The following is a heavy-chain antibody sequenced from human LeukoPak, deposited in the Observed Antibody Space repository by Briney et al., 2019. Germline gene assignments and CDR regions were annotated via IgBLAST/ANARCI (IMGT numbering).Heavy chain of an antibody. CDR3: ARDPTLLLWFGESNFDY. Sequence: GGSLRLSCAASGFTFSSYAMSWVRQAPGKGLEWVSAISGSGGSTYYADSVKGRFTISRDNAKNSLYLQMNSLRAEDTAVYYCARDPTLLLWFGESNFDYWGQGTLVTVSS. CDR2: ISGSGGST. V-gene: IGHV3-23*01. CDR1: GFTFSSYA. D-gene: IGHD3-10*01. J-gene: IGHJ4*02.